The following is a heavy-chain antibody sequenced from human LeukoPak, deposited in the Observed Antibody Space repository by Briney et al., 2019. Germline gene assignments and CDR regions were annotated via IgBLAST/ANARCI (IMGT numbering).Heavy chain of an antibody. D-gene: IGHD3-22*01. CDR1: GGSISSSSYY. J-gene: IGHJ4*02. Sequence: SETLSLTCTVSGGSISSSSYYWGWIRQPPGKGLEWIGSIYYSGSTYYNPSLKSRVTISVDTSKNQFSLKLSSVTAADTAVYYCTRWSNYYDSSVYYFSSFDYWGQGTLVTVSS. CDR2: IYYSGST. V-gene: IGHV4-39*07. CDR3: TRWSNYYDSSVYYFSSFDY.